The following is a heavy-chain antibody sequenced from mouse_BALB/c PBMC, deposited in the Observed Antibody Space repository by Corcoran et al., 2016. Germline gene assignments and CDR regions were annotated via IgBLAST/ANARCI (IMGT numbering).Heavy chain of an antibody. CDR1: GYTFTSYD. CDR2: IYPGDGST. J-gene: IGHJ2*01. Sequence: QVQLQQSGTELVKPGALVKISCKASGYTFTSYDINWVKQRPGQGLEWIGWIYPGDGSTKYNEKFKGKATLTADKSSSTAYMQLSSLTSENSAVYFCARKQLGPDYVDYWGQGTTLTVSS. D-gene: IGHD3-1*01. V-gene: IGHV1S56*01. CDR3: ARKQLGPDYVDY.